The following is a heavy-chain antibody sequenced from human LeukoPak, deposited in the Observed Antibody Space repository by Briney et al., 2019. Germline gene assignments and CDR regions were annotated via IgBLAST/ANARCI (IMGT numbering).Heavy chain of an antibody. D-gene: IGHD5-18*01. J-gene: IGHJ2*01. V-gene: IGHV4-30-2*01. CDR1: GGSISSGGYS. CDR2: IYHSGST. Sequence: PSETLSLTCAVSGGSISSGGYSWSWIRQPPGKGLEWIGYIYHSGSTYYNPSLKSRVTISVDRSKNQFSLKLSSVTAADTAVYYCAVGTAMVHWYFDLWGRGTLVTVSS. CDR3: AVGTAMVHWYFDL.